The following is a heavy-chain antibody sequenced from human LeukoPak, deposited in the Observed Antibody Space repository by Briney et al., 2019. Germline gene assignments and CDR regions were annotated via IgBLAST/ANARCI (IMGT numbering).Heavy chain of an antibody. CDR2: IIPIFGTA. D-gene: IGHD6-13*01. Sequence: ASVKVSCKASGGTFSSYAISWVRQAPGQGLEWMGGIIPIFGTANYAQKFQGRVTITADKSTGTAYMELSSLRSEDTAVYYCARGAAAAGHTFDYWGQGTLVTVSS. CDR1: GGTFSSYA. J-gene: IGHJ4*02. V-gene: IGHV1-69*06. CDR3: ARGAAAAGHTFDY.